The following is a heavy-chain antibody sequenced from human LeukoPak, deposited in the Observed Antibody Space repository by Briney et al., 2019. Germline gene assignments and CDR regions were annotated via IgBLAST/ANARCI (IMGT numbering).Heavy chain of an antibody. Sequence: GGSLRLSCAASGFTFSSYAMHWVRQAPGKGLEWVPVISYDGSNKYYADSVKGRFTISRDNSKNTLYLQMNSLRAEDTAVYYCARDRGGSSSWYDAFDIWGQGTMVTVSS. CDR2: ISYDGSNK. CDR1: GFTFSSYA. CDR3: ARDRGGSSSWYDAFDI. D-gene: IGHD6-13*01. J-gene: IGHJ3*02. V-gene: IGHV3-30-3*01.